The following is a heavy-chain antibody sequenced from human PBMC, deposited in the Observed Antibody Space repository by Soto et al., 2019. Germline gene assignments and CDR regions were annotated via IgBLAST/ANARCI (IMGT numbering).Heavy chain of an antibody. Sequence: QVQLVESGGGVAQPGRSLRLSCAVSGFTFSDYGMHWVRQAPGKGLEWVAVVSYDGSYKYYADSVKGRFTVSRDLSGNTLFLQMNSLRLEDTAVYFCAKEMYPRTVPDSSSPWGDYWGQGTLVAVSS. CDR1: GFTFSDYG. D-gene: IGHD6-6*01. V-gene: IGHV3-30*18. J-gene: IGHJ4*02. CDR3: AKEMYPRTVPDSSSPWGDY. CDR2: VSYDGSYK.